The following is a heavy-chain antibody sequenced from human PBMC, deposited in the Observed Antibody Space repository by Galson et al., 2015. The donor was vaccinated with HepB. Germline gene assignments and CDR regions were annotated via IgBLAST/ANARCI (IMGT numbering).Heavy chain of an antibody. V-gene: IGHV3-7*05. CDR1: EFILSMYW. D-gene: IGHD3-10*01. CDR2: IKEDGSEK. Sequence: SLRLSCAASEFILSMYWMNWVRQAPGKGLEWVANIKEDGSEKNYVDSVKGRFTISRDNAKNSLYLQMNSLRAEDTAVYYCARVKRGEGYSFYYNGMDGRGQGTTVTVSS. J-gene: IGHJ6*02. CDR3: ARVKRGEGYSFYYNGMDG.